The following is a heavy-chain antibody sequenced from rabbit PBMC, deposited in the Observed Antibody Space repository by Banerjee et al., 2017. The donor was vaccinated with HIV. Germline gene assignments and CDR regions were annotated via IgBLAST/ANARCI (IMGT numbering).Heavy chain of an antibody. CDR3: ARYAAGSGYPL. D-gene: IGHD8-1*01. V-gene: IGHV1S40*01. CDR2: IITSSGSI. CDR1: GFDLSSYHY. Sequence: QSLEESGGGLVKPGASLTLTCTASGFDLSSYHYMCWVRQAPGKGLESVACIITSSGSIWYASWVNGRFTISKTSSTTVTLQMTSLTAADTAIYFCARYAAGSGYPLWGPGTLVTVS. J-gene: IGHJ4*01.